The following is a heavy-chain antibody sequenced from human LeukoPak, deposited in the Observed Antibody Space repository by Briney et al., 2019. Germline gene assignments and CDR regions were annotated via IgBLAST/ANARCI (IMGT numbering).Heavy chain of an antibody. J-gene: IGHJ5*02. V-gene: IGHV6-1*01. CDR1: GDSVSSNSAA. CDR3: ARRLTQYDCFDP. D-gene: IGHD2-2*01. Sequence: QTLSLTCVISGDSVSSNSAAWNWIRQSPSRGLEWLGRTYYRSTWYNDYAVSVRGRITVNPDTSKNQFSLHLNSVTPEDTAVYYCARRLTQYDCFDPWGQGILVTVSS. CDR2: TYYRSTWYN.